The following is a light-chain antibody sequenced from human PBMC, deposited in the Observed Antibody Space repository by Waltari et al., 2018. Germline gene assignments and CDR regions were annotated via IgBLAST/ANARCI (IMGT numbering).Light chain of an antibody. CDR2: EPS. Sequence: SFVLTQPPSVSVAPGQPARIACGGNNIGSYIVHWYQQKAGQAPVLVFFEPSDRPSGIPGRLSGSKSGNTATLTISRVEVGDEADYYCQVWDTSGDQAVFGAGTKLTVL. CDR3: QVWDTSGDQAV. V-gene: IGLV3-21*02. J-gene: IGLJ2*01. CDR1: NIGSYI.